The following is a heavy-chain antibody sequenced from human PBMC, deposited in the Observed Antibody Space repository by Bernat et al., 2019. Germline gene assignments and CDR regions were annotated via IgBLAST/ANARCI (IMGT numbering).Heavy chain of an antibody. CDR3: VRRSLDGTFVF. Sequence: QVQLPQWGAGLLKPSETLSLSCAVYGESFNDYFWTWIRQPPGKGLEWIGEINHRGSTNYNVSLKSRVNILADASKNQFSLKLTSMTAADTAMYYCVRRSLDGTFVFWGQG. V-gene: IGHV4-34*01. CDR2: INHRGST. CDR1: GESFNDYF. J-gene: IGHJ4*02. D-gene: IGHD1-1*01.